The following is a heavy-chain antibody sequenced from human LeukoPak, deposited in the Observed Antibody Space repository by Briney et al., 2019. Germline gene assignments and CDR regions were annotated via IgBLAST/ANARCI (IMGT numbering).Heavy chain of an antibody. CDR1: GFTFSSYD. V-gene: IGHV3-30*02. CDR2: IRYDGSNK. Sequence: GGTLRLPCAVSGFTFSSYDMHWVRQPPGKGLEWVAFIRYDGSNKYYADSAKGRFTISRDNSTNTLYLQMNSLRAEDTAVYYCAQTGGGGTFDYWGQGTLVTVSS. CDR3: AQTGGGGTFDY. J-gene: IGHJ4*02.